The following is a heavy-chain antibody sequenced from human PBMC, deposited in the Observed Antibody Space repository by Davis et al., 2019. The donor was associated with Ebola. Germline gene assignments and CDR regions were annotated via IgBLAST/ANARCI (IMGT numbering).Heavy chain of an antibody. CDR2: INHSGST. Sequence: PSETLSLTCAVYGGSFSGYYWSWIRQPPGKGLEWIGEINHSGSTNYNPSLKSRVTISVDTSKNQFSLKLSSVTAADTAVYYCAREGKNSVAGNDAFDIWGQGTMVTVSS. CDR3: AREGKNSVAGNDAFDI. J-gene: IGHJ3*02. V-gene: IGHV4-34*01. D-gene: IGHD6-19*01. CDR1: GGSFSGYY.